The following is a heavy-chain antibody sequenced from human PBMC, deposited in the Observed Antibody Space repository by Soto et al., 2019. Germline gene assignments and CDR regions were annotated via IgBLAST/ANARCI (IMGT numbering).Heavy chain of an antibody. CDR2: INAYNGYT. Sequence: QVQMVQSGAEVKKPGASVKVSCKASGYTFTNFGISWVRQAPGQGPEWMGWINAYNGYTNYAQNLQGRVIMTTDSSTNTAYMDLRSLRSDDTAVYYCTSSLRRGHFDSWCQGTMVTVSS. V-gene: IGHV1-18*01. CDR3: TSSLRRGHFDS. CDR1: GYTFTNFG. J-gene: IGHJ5*01. D-gene: IGHD3-16*01.